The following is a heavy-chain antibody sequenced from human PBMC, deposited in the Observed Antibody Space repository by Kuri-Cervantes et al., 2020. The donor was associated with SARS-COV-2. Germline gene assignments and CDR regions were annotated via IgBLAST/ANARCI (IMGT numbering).Heavy chain of an antibody. CDR2: ISAYNGNT. CDR1: GYTFTSYG. CDR3: AREDYDFWSGYSDY. J-gene: IGHJ4*02. V-gene: IGHV1-18*01. Sequence: ASVKVSCKASGYTFTSYGISWVRQAPGQGLEWMGWISAYNGNTNYAQKLQGRATMTTDTSTSTAYMELRSLRSDDTAVYYCAREDYDFWSGYSDYWGQGTLVTVSS. D-gene: IGHD3-3*01.